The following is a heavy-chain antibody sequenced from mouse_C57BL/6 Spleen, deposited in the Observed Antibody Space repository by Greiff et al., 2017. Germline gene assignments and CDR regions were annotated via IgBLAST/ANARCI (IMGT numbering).Heavy chain of an antibody. CDR2: IYPRSGNT. V-gene: IGHV1-81*01. J-gene: IGHJ2*01. CDR3: AKGYYSSYSFDY. D-gene: IGHD1-2*01. CDR1: GYTFTSYG. Sequence: QVQLTESGAELARPGASVKLSCKASGYTFTSYGISWVKQRTGQGLEWIGEIYPRSGNTYYNEKFKGKATLTADKSSSTAYMELRRLTSEDSAVYFCAKGYYSSYSFDYWGQGATLTVSS.